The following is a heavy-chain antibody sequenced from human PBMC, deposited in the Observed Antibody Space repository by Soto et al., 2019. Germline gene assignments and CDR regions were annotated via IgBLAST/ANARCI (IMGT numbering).Heavy chain of an antibody. CDR1: GGTFSSYA. CDR3: ALHYGSGSNYYYYGMDV. Sequence: QVQLVQSGAEVKKPGSSVKVSCKASGGTFSSYAISWVRQAPGQGLEWMGGIIPIFGTADYAQKFQGRVTIAADESTSTAYMELSSLRSENTAVYYCALHYGSGSNYYYYGMDVWGQGTTVTVSS. J-gene: IGHJ6*02. V-gene: IGHV1-69*12. CDR2: IIPIFGTA. D-gene: IGHD3-10*01.